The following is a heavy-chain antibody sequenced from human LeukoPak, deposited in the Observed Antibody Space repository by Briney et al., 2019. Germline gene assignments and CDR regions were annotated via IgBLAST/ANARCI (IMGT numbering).Heavy chain of an antibody. J-gene: IGHJ4*02. CDR2: ISYDGSNK. V-gene: IGHV3-30*18. CDR1: GFTFSSYG. Sequence: GRSLRRSCAASGFTFSSYGMHWVRQAPGKGLEWVAVISYDGSNKYYADSVKGRFTISRDNSKNTLYLQMNSLRAEDTAVYYCAKDRVLGDYWGQGTLVTVSS. CDR3: AKDRVLGDY. D-gene: IGHD2-8*01.